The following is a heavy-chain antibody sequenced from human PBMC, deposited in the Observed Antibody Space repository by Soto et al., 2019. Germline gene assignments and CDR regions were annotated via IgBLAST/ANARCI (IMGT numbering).Heavy chain of an antibody. CDR2: IYSSGST. J-gene: IGHJ6*02. CDR1: GGSSGGNNYF. D-gene: IGHD3-10*01. Sequence: SETLSLSCTVSGGSSGGNNYFWGCIPQSPGTGLEWLGTIYSSGSTYYNPSLKSGVTMSLDTSKNPFSLNLCSVTAADTAVYYWTSRLCGVRGVTTMDVGGPGTTVTVSS. CDR3: TSRLCGVRGVTTMDV. V-gene: IGHV4-39*01.